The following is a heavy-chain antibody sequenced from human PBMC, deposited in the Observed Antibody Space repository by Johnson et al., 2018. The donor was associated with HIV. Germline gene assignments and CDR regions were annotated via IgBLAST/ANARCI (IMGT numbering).Heavy chain of an antibody. CDR1: GFTFSSYG. J-gene: IGHJ3*02. D-gene: IGHD6-19*01. V-gene: IGHV3-30*02. Sequence: QVQVVESGGGVVQPGGSLRLSCAASGFTFSSYGMHWVRQAPGKGLAWVAFIRYDGSEKYYVDSVTGRFSISRDNAKNSLYLQMNSLTAEDTAVYYCARAVPPPLGSSGWIDTFDIWGQGTMVTVSS. CDR2: IRYDGSEK. CDR3: ARAVPPPLGSSGWIDTFDI.